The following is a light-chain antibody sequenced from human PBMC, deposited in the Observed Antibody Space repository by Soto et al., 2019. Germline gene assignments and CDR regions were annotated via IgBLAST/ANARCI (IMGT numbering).Light chain of an antibody. Sequence: EIVLTQSPATLSLPPGERATLSCRASQSVSSYLAWYQQKPGQAPRLLIYDASNRATGIPARFSGSGSGTEFTLTISSLEPEDCAGYYCQQRSNWPPYTFGQGTKLEIK. CDR3: QQRSNWPPYT. CDR1: QSVSSY. J-gene: IGKJ2*01. CDR2: DAS. V-gene: IGKV3-11*01.